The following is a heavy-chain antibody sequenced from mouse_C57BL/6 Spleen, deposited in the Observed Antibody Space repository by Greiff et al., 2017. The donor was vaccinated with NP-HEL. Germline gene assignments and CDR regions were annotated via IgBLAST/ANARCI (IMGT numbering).Heavy chain of an antibody. D-gene: IGHD2-1*01. V-gene: IGHV1-50*01. J-gene: IGHJ2*01. Sequence: QVQLQQPGAELVKPGASVKLSCKASGYTFTSYWMQWVKQRPGQGLEWIGEIDPSDSYTNYNQKFKGKATLTVDTSSSTAYMQLSSLTSEDSAVYYSARGLYYGNPYWGQGTTLTVSS. CDR2: IDPSDSYT. CDR1: GYTFTSYW. CDR3: ARGLYYGNPY.